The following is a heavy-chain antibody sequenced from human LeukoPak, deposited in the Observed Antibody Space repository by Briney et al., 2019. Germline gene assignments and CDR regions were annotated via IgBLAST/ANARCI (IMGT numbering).Heavy chain of an antibody. V-gene: IGHV4-38-2*02. CDR3: ARGPTGYSSSSLYFDY. D-gene: IGHD6-6*01. CDR1: GYSISGGYY. CDR2: IYHSGST. Sequence: PSETLSLTCNVSGYSISGGYYWGWLRQPPGKGLEWIGRIYHSGSTYYNASLKSRVTISVDTSKNQISLKLISVTAADTAVYYCARGPTGYSSSSLYFDYWGQGTLVTVSS. J-gene: IGHJ4*02.